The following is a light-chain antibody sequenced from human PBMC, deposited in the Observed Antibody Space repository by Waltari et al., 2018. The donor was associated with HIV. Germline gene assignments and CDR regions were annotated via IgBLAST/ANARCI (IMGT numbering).Light chain of an antibody. CDR1: QIVSTK. CDR3: HQYSNCRPWT. Sequence: EIVLTQSPATLSVFPGDRATLSCRANQIVSTKLAWYRQKPDQCPSLLLFDASATAIGIPARFSGSGSGTESAFTISSLQSEDYALSFCHQYSNCRPWTFGQGTQLEIK. CDR2: DAS. V-gene: IGKV3-15*01. J-gene: IGKJ1*01.